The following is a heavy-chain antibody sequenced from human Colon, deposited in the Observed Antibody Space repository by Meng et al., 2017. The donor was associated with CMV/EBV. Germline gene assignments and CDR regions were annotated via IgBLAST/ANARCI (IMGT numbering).Heavy chain of an antibody. CDR2: ISSSGSTI. J-gene: IGHJ6*02. CDR3: ATVVRFPVGGHYYYHGMDV. CDR1: GFSFGSYE. Sequence: GGSLRLSCAASGFSFGSYEMNWVRQAPGKGLEWVSYISSSGSTIHYADSVKGRFTISRDNVKNSLYLYMNSLRAEDTAVYYCATVVRFPVGGHYYYHGMDVWGQGTTVTVSS. D-gene: IGHD2-21*01. V-gene: IGHV3-48*03.